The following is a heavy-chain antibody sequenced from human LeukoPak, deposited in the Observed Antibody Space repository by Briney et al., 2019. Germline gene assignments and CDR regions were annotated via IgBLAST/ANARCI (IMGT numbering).Heavy chain of an antibody. CDR2: MSPNSVNT. CDR1: GYTFIPYD. V-gene: IGHV1-8*01. J-gene: IGHJ5*02. D-gene: IGHD6-19*01. Sequence: GASEKVSCKASGYTFIPYDINWVRQASGQGLEWMGWMSPNSVNTGYAQTFQGRVSMTRDTSISTAYMELSSLRSEDTAVYYCVRDSGRENDEGFWFDPWGQGTLVTVSS. CDR3: VRDSGRENDEGFWFDP.